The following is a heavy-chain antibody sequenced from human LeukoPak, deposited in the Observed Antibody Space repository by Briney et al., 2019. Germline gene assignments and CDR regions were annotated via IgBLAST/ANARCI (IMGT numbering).Heavy chain of an antibody. CDR2: IYSGGST. CDR3: ARVGGGWYPFDY. V-gene: IGHV3-53*01. D-gene: IGHD2-21*02. J-gene: IGHJ4*02. CDR1: GFTVSSNY. Sequence: GGSLRLSCAASGFTVSSNYMSWVRPAPGKGLEWVSVIYSGGSTYYADSVKGRFTISRDNSKNTLYLQMNSLRAEDTAVYYCARVGGGWYPFDYWGQGTLVTVSS.